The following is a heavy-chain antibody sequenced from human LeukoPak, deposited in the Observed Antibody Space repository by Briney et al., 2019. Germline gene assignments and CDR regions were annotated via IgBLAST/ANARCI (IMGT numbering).Heavy chain of an antibody. CDR3: ARKPTYYYGSGAFDI. Sequence: PGGSLRLSCAASGFTVSSNYMSWVRQAPGKGLEGVSVIYSGGSTYYADSVKGRFTISRDNSKNTLYLQMNSLRAEDTAVYYCARKPTYYYGSGAFDIWGQGTMVTVSS. J-gene: IGHJ3*02. V-gene: IGHV3-66*02. CDR2: IYSGGST. CDR1: GFTVSSNY. D-gene: IGHD3-10*01.